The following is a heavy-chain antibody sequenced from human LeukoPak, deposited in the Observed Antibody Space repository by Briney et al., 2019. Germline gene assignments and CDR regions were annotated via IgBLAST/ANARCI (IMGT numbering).Heavy chain of an antibody. V-gene: IGHV3-21*01. Sequence: GGSLRLSCAASGFTFGSYRMNWVRQAPGKGLEWVSSISASGSYIYYADSLKGRFTISRDNTKNPLYLQMNSLRAGDTAVYYCARDSPGTTASDYWGQGTLVTVSS. CDR1: GFTFGSYR. D-gene: IGHD1-1*01. CDR2: ISASGSYI. CDR3: ARDSPGTTASDY. J-gene: IGHJ4*02.